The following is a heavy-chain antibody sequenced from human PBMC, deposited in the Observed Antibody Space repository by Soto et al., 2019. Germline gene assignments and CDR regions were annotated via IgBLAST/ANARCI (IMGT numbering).Heavy chain of an antibody. D-gene: IGHD6-13*01. J-gene: IGHJ2*01. CDR2: IIPIFATA. V-gene: IGHV1-69*06. Sequence: QEQLVQSGAEVKKPGSSVKVSCKVSGDTFSSNSISWVRQAPGQGLEWMGGIIPIFATADYAQKFQGRVTITADKPTSTAYMELIRLRSEDTAVYYCARARIAVAAYWYFDLWGRGTLVTVSS. CDR3: ARARIAVAAYWYFDL. CDR1: GDTFSSNS.